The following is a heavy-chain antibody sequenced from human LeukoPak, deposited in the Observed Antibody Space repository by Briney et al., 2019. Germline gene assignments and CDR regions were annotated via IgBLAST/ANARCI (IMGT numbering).Heavy chain of an antibody. J-gene: IGHJ6*02. CDR3: ARDRGYSYGKSYYGMDV. V-gene: IGHV4-31*03. Sequence: SETLSLTCTVSGGSISSGGYYWSWIRQHPGKGLEWIGYIYYSGSTYYNPSLKSRVTISVDTSKNQFSLQLNSVTPEDTAVYYCARDRGYSYGKSYYGMDVWGQGTTVTVSS. CDR1: GGSISSGGYY. CDR2: IYYSGST. D-gene: IGHD5-18*01.